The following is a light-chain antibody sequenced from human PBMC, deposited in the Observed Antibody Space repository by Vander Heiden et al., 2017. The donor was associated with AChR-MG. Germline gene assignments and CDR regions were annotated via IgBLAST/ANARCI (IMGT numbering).Light chain of an antibody. J-gene: IGLJ2*01. CDR3: SSYAGSNNLV. V-gene: IGLV2-8*01. CDR1: SSDVGGYNY. CDR2: EVS. Sequence: QSALTQPPSASGSPGQSFTISCTGTSSDVGGYNYVSWYQQHQGKAPRLMIYEVSKRPSGVPDRFAGSKSGNTASLTVSGLQAEDEADYYCSSYAGSNNLVFGGGTKLTVL.